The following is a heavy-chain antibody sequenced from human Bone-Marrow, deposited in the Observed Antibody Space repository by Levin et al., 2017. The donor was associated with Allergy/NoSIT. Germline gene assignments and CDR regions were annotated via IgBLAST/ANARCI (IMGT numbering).Heavy chain of an antibody. CDR2: ISSSGTTK. J-gene: IGHJ4*02. Sequence: GESLKISCAASGFTFSSYEMNWVRQAPGKGLEWISYISSSGTTKYYADSVKGRFTISSKNSLYLQMNSLRAEDTAIYYCAREGTPQSWDYWGQGTLVSVSS. D-gene: IGHD1-14*01. V-gene: IGHV3-48*03. CDR3: AREGTPQSWDY. CDR1: GFTFSSYE.